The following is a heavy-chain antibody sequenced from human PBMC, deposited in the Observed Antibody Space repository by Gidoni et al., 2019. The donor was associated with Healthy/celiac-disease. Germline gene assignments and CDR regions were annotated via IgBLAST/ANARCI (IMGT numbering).Heavy chain of an antibody. D-gene: IGHD6-13*01. J-gene: IGHJ6*02. V-gene: IGHV3-66*02. CDR2: IYSGGST. CDR3: ARDGANRSSSWYTALYYYGMDV. CDR1: GFTVSSNY. Sequence: SGFTVSSNYMSWVRQAPGKGLEWVSVIYSGGSTYYADSVKGRFTISRDNSKNTLYLQMNSLRAEDTAVYYCARDGANRSSSWYTALYYYGMDVWGQGTTVTVSS.